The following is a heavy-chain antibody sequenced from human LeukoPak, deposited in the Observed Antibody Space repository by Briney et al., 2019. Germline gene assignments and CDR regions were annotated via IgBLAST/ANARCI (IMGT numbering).Heavy chain of an antibody. CDR3: ASLTGDVGY. CDR1: GFTFSAYP. CDR2: INHSGST. D-gene: IGHD7-27*01. J-gene: IGHJ4*02. Sequence: GSLRLSCAASGFTFSAYPMNWVRQPPGKGLEWIGEINHSGSTNYNPSLKSRVTISVDTSKNQFSLHLNSVTPEDTAVYYCASLTGDVGYWGQGTLVTVSS. V-gene: IGHV4-34*08.